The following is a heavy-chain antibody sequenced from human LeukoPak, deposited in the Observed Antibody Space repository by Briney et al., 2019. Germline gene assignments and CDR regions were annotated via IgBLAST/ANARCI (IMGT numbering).Heavy chain of an antibody. Sequence: GGSLRLSCTASGLTLSDHYIDWVRQAPGKGLEWVGRSRNKGNSYTTEYAASVKGRFTISRDDSKNSLFLQMSSLRTEATAVYYCTRDGGTGGNTAFVIWGEGTMVTVSS. CDR3: TRDGGTGGNTAFVI. V-gene: IGHV3-72*01. D-gene: IGHD4-23*01. CDR2: SRNKGNSYTT. CDR1: GLTLSDHY. J-gene: IGHJ3*02.